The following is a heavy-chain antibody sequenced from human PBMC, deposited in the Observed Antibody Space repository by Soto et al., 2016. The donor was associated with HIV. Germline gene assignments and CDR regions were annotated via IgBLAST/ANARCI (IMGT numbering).Heavy chain of an antibody. V-gene: IGHV1-69*12. D-gene: IGHD3-22*01. CDR2: IMPIFGSA. J-gene: IGHJ4*02. CDR1: GGTFSSDA. CDR3: ARGEAHYYDPSGYKHFDS. Sequence: QVQLVQSGAEVKKPGFSVKVSCKASGGTFSSDAFSWVRQAPGQGLEWMGGIMPIFGSADHAQKFQGRVSITADDSTSTVYMELRGLRYEDTALYYCARGEAHYYDPSGYKHFDSWGLGTLVTVSS.